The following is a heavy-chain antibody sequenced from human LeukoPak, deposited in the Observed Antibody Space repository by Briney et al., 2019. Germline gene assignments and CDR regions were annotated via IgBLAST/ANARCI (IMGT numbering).Heavy chain of an antibody. J-gene: IGHJ5*02. V-gene: IGHV4-59*01. CDR3: ARTYQLPPGWFYP. CDR2: IHYSGST. CDR1: GGSISSYY. Sequence: SETLSLTCTLSGGSISSYYWSWIRQPPGKGLEWIGYIHYSGSTNYNPSLNSRVTISVDTSNNQFSLKLRSVTAADTAVYYCARTYQLPPGWFYPWGQGTLVTASS. D-gene: IGHD2-2*01.